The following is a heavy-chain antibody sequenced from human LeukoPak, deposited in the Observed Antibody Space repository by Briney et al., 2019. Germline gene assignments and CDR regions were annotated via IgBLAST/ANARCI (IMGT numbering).Heavy chain of an antibody. CDR3: ARDPSDHSYYYYMDV. CDR2: ISAYNGNT. J-gene: IGHJ6*03. D-gene: IGHD1-14*01. V-gene: IGHV1-18*01. Sequence: ASVKVSCKASGYTVTSYGISWVRQAPGQGLEWMGWISAYNGNTNYAQKLQGRDTMTTDTSTSTAYMELRSLRSDDTAVYHCARDPSDHSYYYYMDVWGKGTTVTVSS. CDR1: GYTVTSYG.